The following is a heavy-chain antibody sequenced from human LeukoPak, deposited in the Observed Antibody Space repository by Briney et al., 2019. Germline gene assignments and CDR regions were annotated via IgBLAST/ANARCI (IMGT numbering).Heavy chain of an antibody. J-gene: IGHJ4*02. CDR3: ARDWGAYYHFFDY. CDR1: GVSMSVYW. CDR2: VKQDGSER. Sequence: GGSLRLSCEASGVSMSVYWMSWVRQAPGKGLEWVGNVKQDGSERNDVDSVKGRFTISRDSAKKSLYLQMNSLRAEDTAVYYCARDWGAYYHFFDYWGQGTLVTVSS. D-gene: IGHD3-22*01. V-gene: IGHV3-7*01.